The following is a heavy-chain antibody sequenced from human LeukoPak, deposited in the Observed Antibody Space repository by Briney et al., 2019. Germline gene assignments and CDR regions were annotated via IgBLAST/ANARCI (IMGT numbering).Heavy chain of an antibody. J-gene: IGHJ3*02. V-gene: IGHV3-30-3*01. D-gene: IGHD1-7*01. CDR3: ARGYNWNYGDAFDI. CDR2: ISYDGSNK. CDR1: GFTFSSYA. Sequence: GGFLRLSCAASGFTFSSYAMHWVRQAPGKGLEWVAVISYDGSNKYYADSVKGRFTISRDNSKNTLYLQMNSLRAEDTAVYYCARGYNWNYGDAFDIWGQGTMVTVSS.